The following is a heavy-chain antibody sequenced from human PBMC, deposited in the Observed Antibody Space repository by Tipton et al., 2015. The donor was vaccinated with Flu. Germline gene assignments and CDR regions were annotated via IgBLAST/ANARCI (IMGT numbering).Heavy chain of an antibody. J-gene: IGHJ3*02. D-gene: IGHD2-15*01. Sequence: QLVQSGGGLVQPGGSLRLSCAASEFTFSSYWMSWVRQAPGKGLEWVANIKQDGSEKYYVDSVKGRFTISRDNAENSLYLQMNSLRAEDTAVYFCARKCGSRPNDAFDIWGQGTMVTVSS. CDR1: EFTFSSYW. CDR3: ARKCGSRPNDAFDI. CDR2: IKQDGSEK. V-gene: IGHV3-7*01.